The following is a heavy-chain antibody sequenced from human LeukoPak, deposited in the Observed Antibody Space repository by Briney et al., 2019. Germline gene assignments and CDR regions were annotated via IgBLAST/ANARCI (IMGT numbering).Heavy chain of an antibody. CDR1: GFTFSGYW. J-gene: IGHJ4*02. Sequence: GGSLRLSCAASGFTFSGYWMSWVRQAPGKGLEWVANIKQDGSEKYYVDSVKGRFTISRDNAKNSLYPQMNSLRAEDTAVYYCARRGNLDYWGQGTLVTVSS. CDR2: IKQDGSEK. V-gene: IGHV3-7*05. D-gene: IGHD1-14*01. CDR3: ARRGNLDY.